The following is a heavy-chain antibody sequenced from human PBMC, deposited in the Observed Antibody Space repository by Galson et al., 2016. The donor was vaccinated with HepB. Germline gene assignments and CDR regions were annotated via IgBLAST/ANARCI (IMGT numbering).Heavy chain of an antibody. CDR3: ARGHQVVPFSFYFDY. V-gene: IGHV6-1*01. CDR2: TYYRSKWYN. D-gene: IGHD2-15*01. Sequence: CAISGDSVSSNSATWNWIRQSPSRGLEWLGRTYYRSKWYNDYALSVKSRITINPDTSKNQFSLQLNSVTPEDTAVYYCARGHQVVPFSFYFDYWGQGSLVTVSS. J-gene: IGHJ4*02. CDR1: GDSVSSNSAT.